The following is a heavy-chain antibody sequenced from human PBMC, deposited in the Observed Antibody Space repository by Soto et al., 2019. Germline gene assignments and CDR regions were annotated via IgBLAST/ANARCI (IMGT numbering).Heavy chain of an antibody. CDR3: GRDGPYYYASSMDV. D-gene: IGHD3-10*01. CDR2: LHSGGDT. V-gene: IGHV3-53*04. J-gene: IGHJ6*02. CDR1: GIPVSSNY. Sequence: EVQLVESGGGLVQPGGSLRLSCSASGIPVSSNYMTWVRQARGKGLEWVSVLHSGGDTYYANSVKGRFTISRHDSTNTLFVQMNSLTAEETAVYYCGRDGPYYYASSMDVWGQGTTGTVS.